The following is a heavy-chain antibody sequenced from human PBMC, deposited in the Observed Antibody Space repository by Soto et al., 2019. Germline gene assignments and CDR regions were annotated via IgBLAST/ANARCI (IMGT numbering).Heavy chain of an antibody. J-gene: IGHJ4*02. CDR3: ARGSLQAASFFDY. V-gene: IGHV1-69*13. CDR1: GGSFSNYA. D-gene: IGHD4-17*01. Sequence: SVKVSCKASGGSFSNYAISWVRQAPGQGLEWMGGIMPMFGTANYAQKFQGTVTITADESTSTAYMELSSLRSEDTAVYYCARGSLQAASFFDYWGQGTQVTVSS. CDR2: IMPMFGTA.